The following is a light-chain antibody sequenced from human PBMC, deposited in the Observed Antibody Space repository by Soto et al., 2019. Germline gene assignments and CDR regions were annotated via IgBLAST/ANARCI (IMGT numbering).Light chain of an antibody. V-gene: IGLV2-14*01. CDR3: SSYTSSNPLV. J-gene: IGLJ2*01. CDR2: EVS. CDR1: SSDVGGYIY. Sequence: QSALTQPASVSGSPGQSITVSCSGTSSDVGGYIYVSWYQQHPDKVPKLMIYEVSNRPSGVSNRFSGSKSGNTASLTISGLQHEDEDYYYCSSYTSSNPLVFGGGTKVTVL.